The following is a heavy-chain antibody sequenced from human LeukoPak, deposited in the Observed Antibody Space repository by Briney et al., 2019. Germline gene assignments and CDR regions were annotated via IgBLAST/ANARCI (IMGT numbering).Heavy chain of an antibody. D-gene: IGHD6-6*01. Sequence: GGSLRLSCVASGFTFSTYWITWVRQAPGKGLEWVANIKQDGSEKYYVDSVKGRFTISRDNAKNSLYLQMNSLRAEDTAVYYCARQSITAYSLNFNYWGQGILVTVSS. V-gene: IGHV3-7*01. J-gene: IGHJ4*02. CDR1: GFTFSTYW. CDR3: ARQSITAYSLNFNY. CDR2: IKQDGSEK.